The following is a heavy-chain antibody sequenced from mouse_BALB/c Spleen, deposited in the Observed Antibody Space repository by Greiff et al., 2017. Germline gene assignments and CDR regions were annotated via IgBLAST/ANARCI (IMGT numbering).Heavy chain of an antibody. J-gene: IGHJ3*01. CDR3: ARGRGSYDYGFAY. V-gene: IGHV5-6-5*01. CDR1: GFTFSSYA. Sequence: EVKLVESGGGLVKPGGSLKLSCAASGFTFSSYAMSWVRQTPEKRLEWVASISSGGSTYYPDSVKGRFTISRDNARNILYLQMSSLRSEDTAMYYCARGRGSYDYGFAYWGQGTLVTVSA. CDR2: ISSGGST. D-gene: IGHD2-4*01.